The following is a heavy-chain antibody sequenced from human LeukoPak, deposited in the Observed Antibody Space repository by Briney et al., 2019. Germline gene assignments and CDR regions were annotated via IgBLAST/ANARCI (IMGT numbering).Heavy chain of an antibody. Sequence: GASVKVSCKASGYTFTNYAMNWVRQVPGQGFEWMGWIDTNTGNPTYAQGFTERFVFSLDTSVNTAYLQINSLKSEDTAVYYCARDNYGAEEGIGSSLVWLDPWGQGTLVTVSS. CDR2: IDTNTGNP. D-gene: IGHD6-13*01. CDR1: GYTFTNYA. J-gene: IGHJ5*02. CDR3: ARDNYGAEEGIGSSLVWLDP. V-gene: IGHV7-4-1*02.